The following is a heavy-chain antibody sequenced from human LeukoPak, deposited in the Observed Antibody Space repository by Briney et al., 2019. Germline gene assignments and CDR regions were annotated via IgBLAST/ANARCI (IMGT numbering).Heavy chain of an antibody. CDR1: GNPSTELS. V-gene: IGHV1-24*01. Sequence: ASVKVSCKVSGNPSTELSIPWCQQPPGKGLGGRGVFDPEDGETIYAQKFQGRVTMTEDTSTDTAYMELSSLRSEDTAVYYCATGGLAAAGLRGTIDYWGQGTLVTVSS. CDR2: FDPEDGET. CDR3: ATGGLAAAGLRGTIDY. J-gene: IGHJ4*02. D-gene: IGHD6-13*01.